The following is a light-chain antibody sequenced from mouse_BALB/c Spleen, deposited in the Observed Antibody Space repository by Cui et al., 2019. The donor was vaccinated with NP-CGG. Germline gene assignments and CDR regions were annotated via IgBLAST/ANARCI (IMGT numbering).Light chain of an antibody. V-gene: IGLV1*01. CDR2: GTN. CDR1: TGAVTTSNY. J-gene: IGLJ1*01. Sequence: QAVVTQASALTTSPGETVTLTCRSNTGAVTTSNYANWVQEKPDHLFTGLIGGTNNREPGVPARFSGSLIGDKAALTITGAQTEDEAIYFCALWYSNHWVFGGGTKLTVL. CDR3: ALWYSNHWV.